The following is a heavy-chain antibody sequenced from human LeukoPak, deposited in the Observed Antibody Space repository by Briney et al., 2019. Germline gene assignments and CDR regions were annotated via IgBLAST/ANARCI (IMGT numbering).Heavy chain of an antibody. D-gene: IGHD3-9*01. CDR3: ARDGDYDILTGRIDY. Sequence: TGGSLRLSCAASGFTFSSYWMSWVRQAPGKGPEWVANIKQDGSEKYYVDSVKGRFTISRDNAKNSLYLQMNSLRAEDTAVYYCARDGDYDILTGRIDYWGQGTLVTVSS. J-gene: IGHJ4*02. V-gene: IGHV3-7*01. CDR2: IKQDGSEK. CDR1: GFTFSSYW.